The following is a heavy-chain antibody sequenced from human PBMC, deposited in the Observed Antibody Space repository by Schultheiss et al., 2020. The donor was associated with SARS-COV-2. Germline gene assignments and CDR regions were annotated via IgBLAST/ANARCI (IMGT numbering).Heavy chain of an antibody. CDR1: GGSFSGYY. D-gene: IGHD3-22*01. J-gene: IGHJ4*02. CDR3: ARDSYYDRTFDY. V-gene: IGHV4-34*01. Sequence: SETLSLTCAVYGGSFSGYYWSWIRQPPGKGLEWIGSIYYSGSTYYNPSLKSRVTMSVDTSKNQFSLKLSSVTAADTAVYYCARDSYYDRTFDYWGQGTLVTVSS. CDR2: IYYSGST.